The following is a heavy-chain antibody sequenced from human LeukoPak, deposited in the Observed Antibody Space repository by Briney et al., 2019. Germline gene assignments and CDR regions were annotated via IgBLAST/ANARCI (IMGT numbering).Heavy chain of an antibody. Sequence: SVKVSCKASGGTFSSYTINWVRQAPGQGLEWMGGIIPIFGSANYAQNFQGRVTITADKSTSTVYMELSSLRSEDTAVYYCARDSVEWYIFDYWGQGTLVTVSS. J-gene: IGHJ4*02. CDR1: GGTFSSYT. CDR2: IIPIFGSA. CDR3: ARDSVEWYIFDY. D-gene: IGHD3-3*01. V-gene: IGHV1-69*06.